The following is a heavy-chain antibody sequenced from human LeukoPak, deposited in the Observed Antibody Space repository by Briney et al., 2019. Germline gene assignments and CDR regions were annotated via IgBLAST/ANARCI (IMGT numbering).Heavy chain of an antibody. CDR3: AKGSSSSSVDY. J-gene: IGHJ4*02. D-gene: IGHD6-6*01. CDR1: GFTFSSYG. Sequence: GGSLRLSCAASGFTFSSYGMHWVRQAPGKGLEWGAVISYDGSKKYYADSVKGRFTISRDNSKNTLYLQMNSLRAEDTAVYYCAKGSSSSSVDYWGQGTLVTVSS. CDR2: ISYDGSKK. V-gene: IGHV3-30*18.